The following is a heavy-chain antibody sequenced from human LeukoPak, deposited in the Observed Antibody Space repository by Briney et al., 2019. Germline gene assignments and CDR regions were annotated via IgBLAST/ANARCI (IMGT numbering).Heavy chain of an antibody. J-gene: IGHJ6*03. V-gene: IGHV1-18*01. D-gene: IGHD3-3*01. Sequence: GASVKVSCKASGYIFINYGISWVRQAPGQGLEWMGWISVHNGDTDYAQKLQGRVTMTTDTSTSTVYMELRSLRSDDTAVYYCARLHFGGSTSRYYYYYMDFWGKGTTVTVSS. CDR3: ARLHFGGSTSRYYYYYMDF. CDR1: GYIFINYG. CDR2: ISVHNGDT.